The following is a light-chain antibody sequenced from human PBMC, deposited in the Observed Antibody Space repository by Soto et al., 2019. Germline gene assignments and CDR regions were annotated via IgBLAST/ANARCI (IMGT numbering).Light chain of an antibody. J-gene: IGLJ1*01. V-gene: IGLV1-51*01. CDR1: SSNIGNNY. CDR3: AGWDGSLKGFV. CDR2: DNN. Sequence: QSVLTQPPSVSAAPGQKVTISCSGSSSNIGNNYVSWYQQLPGTAPKLLIYDNNKRPSGIPDRFSGSKSGTSATLGITGLQTGDEAEYFCAGWDGSLKGFVFGTGTKVTVL.